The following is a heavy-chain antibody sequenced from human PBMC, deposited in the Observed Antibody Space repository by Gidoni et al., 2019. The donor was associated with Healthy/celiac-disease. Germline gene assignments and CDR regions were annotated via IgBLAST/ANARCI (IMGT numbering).Heavy chain of an antibody. D-gene: IGHD3-10*02. CDR1: GCTFSSYG. CDR3: AKDGCSALDY. V-gene: IGHV3-30*18. CDR2: IAYDGGNK. J-gene: IGHJ4*02. Sequence: QVQLLESGGGVLSPGMSLCFPCAASGCTFSSYGMHWVRQAPVKGLARVAVIAYDGGNKYYADTVKSRFTISRDNSKNTLYLQMNSLRAEDTAVYCCAKDGCSALDYWGQGTLVTVSS.